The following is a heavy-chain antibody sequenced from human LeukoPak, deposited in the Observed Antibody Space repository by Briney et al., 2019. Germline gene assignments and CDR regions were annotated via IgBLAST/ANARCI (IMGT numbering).Heavy chain of an antibody. D-gene: IGHD3-22*01. CDR3: AKVVGYYYDSSGYRHFDY. J-gene: IGHJ4*02. CDR2: ISGSGGST. V-gene: IGHV3-23*01. Sequence: PGGSLRLSCAASGFTFGSFAMSWVRQTPGKGLEWVSPISGSGGSTYYADSVKGRFTISRDNSKNTLYLQMNSLRAEDTAVYYCAKVVGYYYDSSGYRHFDYWGQGTLVTVSS. CDR1: GFTFGSFA.